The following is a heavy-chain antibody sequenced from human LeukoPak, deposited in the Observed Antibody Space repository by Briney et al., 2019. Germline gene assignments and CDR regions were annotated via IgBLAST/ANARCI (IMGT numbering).Heavy chain of an antibody. CDR2: IIPIFGTV. J-gene: IGHJ6*03. D-gene: IGHD2-15*01. Sequence: SVKVSCKASGGTFSSYAISWVRQAPGQGLEWMGGIIPIFGTVNYAQKFQGRVTITTDESTSTAYMELSSLRSEDTAVYYCARNGYCSGGSCYAPLYYYMDVWGKGTTVTVSS. V-gene: IGHV1-69*05. CDR1: GGTFSSYA. CDR3: ARNGYCSGGSCYAPLYYYMDV.